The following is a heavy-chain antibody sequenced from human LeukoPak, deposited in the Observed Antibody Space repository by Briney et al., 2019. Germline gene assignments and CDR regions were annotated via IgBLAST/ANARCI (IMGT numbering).Heavy chain of an antibody. CDR2: IIPIFGTA. V-gene: IGHV1-69*13. Sequence: GASLKVSCKASGVTFSSYAISWVRQAPGQGLEWMGGIIPIFGTANYAQKFQGRVTITADESTSTAYMELSSLRSEDTAVYYCARDGSRGDDYGDYGYYYYYMDVWGKGTTVTVSS. CDR1: GVTFSSYA. J-gene: IGHJ6*03. D-gene: IGHD4-17*01. CDR3: ARDGSRGDDYGDYGYYYYYMDV.